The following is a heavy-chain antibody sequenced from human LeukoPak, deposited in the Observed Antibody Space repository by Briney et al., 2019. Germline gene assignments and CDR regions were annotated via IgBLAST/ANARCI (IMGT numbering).Heavy chain of an antibody. V-gene: IGHV4-4*07. D-gene: IGHD3-22*01. Sequence: SETLSLTCSVSGDSITYFYWSWIRQAAGKGLEWIGRIYSSGTTNYNPSLKSRVTISVDTSKNQFSLKLSSVTAADTAVYYCARAEVVQGFFDYWGQGTLVTVSS. CDR2: IYSSGTT. CDR3: ARAEVVQGFFDY. CDR1: GDSITYFY. J-gene: IGHJ4*02.